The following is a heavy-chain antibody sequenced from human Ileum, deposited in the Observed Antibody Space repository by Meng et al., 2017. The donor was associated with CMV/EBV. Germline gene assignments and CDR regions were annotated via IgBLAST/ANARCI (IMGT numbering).Heavy chain of an antibody. CDR3: ARDGLNERYFDY. CDR1: GYTVTTNN. J-gene: IGHJ4*02. V-gene: IGHV7-4-1*02. CDR2: INTNTGNP. Sequence: CKASGYTVTTNNWIWVRQAPGQGPEWMGWINTNTGNPTYARDLTGRFVFSSDTSVSTAYLQISSLKAEDTAVYYCARDGLNERYFDYWGQGTLVTVSS.